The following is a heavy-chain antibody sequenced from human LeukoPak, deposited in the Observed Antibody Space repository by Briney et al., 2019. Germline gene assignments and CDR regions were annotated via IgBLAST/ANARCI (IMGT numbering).Heavy chain of an antibody. J-gene: IGHJ4*02. V-gene: IGHV3-20*04. CDR1: GFTFDDYG. D-gene: IGHD2-2*02. CDR2: INWNGGST. Sequence: GGSLRLSCAASGFTFDDYGMSWVRQAPGKGLEWVSGINWNGGSTGYADSVKGRFTISRDNAKNSLYLQMNSLRAEDTALYYCARLANYCSSTSCYIYYFDYWGQGTLATVSS. CDR3: ARLANYCSSTSCYIYYFDY.